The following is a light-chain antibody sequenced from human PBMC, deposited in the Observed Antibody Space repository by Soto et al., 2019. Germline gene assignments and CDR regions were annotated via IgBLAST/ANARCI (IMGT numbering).Light chain of an antibody. CDR1: QGISTS. J-gene: IGKJ4*01. CDR2: DAS. V-gene: IGKV3-11*01. Sequence: EIVLTQSPATLSLSPGERATLSCRASQGISTSLVWYQQKPGQPPRLLIYDASNRATGIPARFSGSGSGTDFTLTISSLEPGDFAVYYCQQRSNWPPLTFGGGTKVEIK. CDR3: QQRSNWPPLT.